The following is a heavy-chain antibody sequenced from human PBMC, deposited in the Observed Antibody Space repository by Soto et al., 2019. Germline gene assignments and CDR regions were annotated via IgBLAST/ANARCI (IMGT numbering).Heavy chain of an antibody. J-gene: IGHJ4*02. Sequence: QVQLEQSGPEVKRPGTSVKVSCKASGGAFGRYSVSWVRQAPGQGLEWIGGVIPVFNTSNYSLKFQGRVAMFAALSTSSVFMELRSLRSEDTALYYCARGDVMRAVTFFAYWGQGTLVTVSS. D-gene: IGHD4-17*01. CDR2: VIPVFNTS. CDR1: GGAFGRYS. V-gene: IGHV1-69*01. CDR3: ARGDVMRAVTFFAY.